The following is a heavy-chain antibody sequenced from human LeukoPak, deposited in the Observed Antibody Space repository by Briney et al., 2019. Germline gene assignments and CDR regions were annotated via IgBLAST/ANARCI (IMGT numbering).Heavy chain of an antibody. CDR3: ASYCSSTSCRPYFDY. CDR2: INHSGST. D-gene: IGHD2-2*01. J-gene: IGHJ4*02. Sequence: SSETLSLTCAVYGGSFSGYYWSWIRQPPGKGLEWIGEINHSGSTNYNPSLKSRVTISVDTSKNQFSLKLSSVTAADTAVYYCASYCSSTSCRPYFDYWGQGTLVTVSS. CDR1: GGSFSGYY. V-gene: IGHV4-34*01.